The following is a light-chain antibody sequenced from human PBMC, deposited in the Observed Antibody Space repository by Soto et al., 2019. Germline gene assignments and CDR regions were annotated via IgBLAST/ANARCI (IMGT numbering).Light chain of an antibody. CDR3: NSYTTSSTRV. J-gene: IGLJ1*01. V-gene: IGLV2-14*03. CDR2: DVS. CDR1: SSDVGGYTS. Sequence: QSALTQPASVSGSPGQSITISCTGTSSDVGGYTSVSWYQQHPGKAPKLMIYDVSNRPSGVSDRFSGSKSGNTASLTISGLQAEDEAYYYCNSYTTSSTRVFGTGTKLTVL.